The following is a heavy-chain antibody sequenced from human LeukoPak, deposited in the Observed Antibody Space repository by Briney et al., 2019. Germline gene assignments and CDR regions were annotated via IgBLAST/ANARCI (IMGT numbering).Heavy chain of an antibody. V-gene: IGHV3-48*01. CDR3: AITAMVPFDY. CDR2: ITSSGSSI. CDR1: GFTFSTYT. D-gene: IGHD5-18*01. J-gene: IGHJ4*02. Sequence: PGGSLRLSCAASGFTFSTYTMNWVRQAPGRGLEWVSYITSSGSSIYYADSVKGRFTISRDNAKNSLYLQMNSLRAEDTAVYYCAITAMVPFDYWGQGTLVTVSS.